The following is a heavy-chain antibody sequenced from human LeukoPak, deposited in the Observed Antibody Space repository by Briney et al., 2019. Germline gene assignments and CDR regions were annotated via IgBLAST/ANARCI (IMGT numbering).Heavy chain of an antibody. CDR1: GGSFSGYY. D-gene: IGHD3-22*01. V-gene: IGHV4-34*01. CDR2: INHSGST. Sequence: SETLSLTCAVYGGSFSGYYWSWIRQLPGKGLEWIGEINHSGSTNYNPSLKSRVTMSVDTPKNQFSLKMSSVTAADTAVYYCARDLGYYDSSGYSDYWGQGTLVTVSS. J-gene: IGHJ4*02. CDR3: ARDLGYYDSSGYSDY.